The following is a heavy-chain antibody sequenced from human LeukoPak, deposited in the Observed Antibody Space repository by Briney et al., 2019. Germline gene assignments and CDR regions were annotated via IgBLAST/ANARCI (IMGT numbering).Heavy chain of an antibody. Sequence: SVKVSCKTSGGTFNNSAISWVRQAPGQGLEWLGGIMPLFGTAGYAQKFQGRVTITKDESTRTVYLGLTSLTSDDTPVYYCARDVHGDYGSGWFDPWGQGTLVSVSS. CDR1: GGTFNNSA. V-gene: IGHV1-69*05. CDR3: ARDVHGDYGSGWFDP. D-gene: IGHD4-17*01. J-gene: IGHJ5*02. CDR2: IMPLFGTA.